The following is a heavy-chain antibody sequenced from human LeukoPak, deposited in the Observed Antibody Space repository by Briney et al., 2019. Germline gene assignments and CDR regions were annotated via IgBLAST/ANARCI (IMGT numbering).Heavy chain of an antibody. J-gene: IGHJ5*02. CDR1: GGSFSGYD. D-gene: IGHD6-19*01. CDR3: ARHGLGFDP. V-gene: IGHV4-34*01. CDR2: INHSGSN. Sequence: SETLSLTCAVYGGSFSGYDWTWIRQPPGKGLEWIGEINHSGSNNYNPSLKSRVTMSVDTSKNQFSLELSSVTAADTAVYYCARHGLGFDPWGQGTLVTVSS.